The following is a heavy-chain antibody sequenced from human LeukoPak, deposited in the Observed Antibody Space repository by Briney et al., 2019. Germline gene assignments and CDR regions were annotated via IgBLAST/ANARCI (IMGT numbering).Heavy chain of an antibody. J-gene: IGHJ5*02. V-gene: IGHV4-38-2*01. CDR2: IYHSGST. D-gene: IGHD2-21*02. CDR1: GYSINSGYY. Sequence: PSETLSLTCAVSGYSINSGYYWGWIRQPPGKGLEWIGSIYHSGSTYYNPSLKSRVTISVDTSKNQFSLKLSSVTAADTAVYYCARALVTSGFSIDPWGQGTLVTVSS. CDR3: ARALVTSGFSIDP.